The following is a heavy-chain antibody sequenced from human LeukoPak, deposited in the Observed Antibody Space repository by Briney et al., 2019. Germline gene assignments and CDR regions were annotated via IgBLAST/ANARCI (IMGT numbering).Heavy chain of an antibody. V-gene: IGHV3-48*03. CDR3: AKGTVGAKY. Sequence: GGSLRLSCAASGFTFSNYNIHWVRQAPGKGLEWVSYISSGATTTYYADSVKGRFTISRDNAKNSLYLQMNSLRVDDTAVYYCAKGTVGAKYWGQGTLVIVSS. CDR2: ISSGATTT. J-gene: IGHJ4*02. D-gene: IGHD1-26*01. CDR1: GFTFSNYN.